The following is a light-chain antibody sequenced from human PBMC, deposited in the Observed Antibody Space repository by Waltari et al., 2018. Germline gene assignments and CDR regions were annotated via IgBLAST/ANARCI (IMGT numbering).Light chain of an antibody. V-gene: IGKV4-1*01. CDR3: QQYYSKPLT. CDR2: WAS. J-gene: IGKJ4*01. Sequence: DIVMTQSPDSLAVSLGERATINSKSSQSVLYSSNNKNYLAWYQQKPGQPPKLLIYWASTRESGVPDRFSGSGSETDFTLTISSLQAEDVAVYYCQQYYSKPLTFGGGTKVEIK. CDR1: QSVLYSSNNKNY.